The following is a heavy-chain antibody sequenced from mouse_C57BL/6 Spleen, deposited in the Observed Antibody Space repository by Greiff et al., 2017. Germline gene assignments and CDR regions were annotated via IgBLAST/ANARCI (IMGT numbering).Heavy chain of an antibody. CDR3: ARQGLKGGYFDY. CDR2: ISNLAYSI. V-gene: IGHV5-15*01. Sequence: EVQLVESGGGLVQPGGSLKLSCAASGFTFSDYGMAWVRQAPRKGPEWVAFISNLAYSIYYADTVTGRFTISRENAKNTLYLEMSSLRSEDTAMYYCARQGLKGGYFDYWGQGTTLTVSS. CDR1: GFTFSDYG. J-gene: IGHJ2*01. D-gene: IGHD3-1*01.